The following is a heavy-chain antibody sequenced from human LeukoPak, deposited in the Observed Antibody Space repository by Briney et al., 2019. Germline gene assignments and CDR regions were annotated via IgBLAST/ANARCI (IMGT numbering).Heavy chain of an antibody. CDR2: ISSSSNTI. CDR3: ARVDYYGSGSYVFDY. D-gene: IGHD3-10*01. J-gene: IGHJ4*02. Sequence: GGSLRLSCAASGFTFSSYGMIWVRQAPGKGLEWISYISSSSNTIYYADSVKGRFTISRDNAKNSLYLQMNSLRAEDTAVYYCARVDYYGSGSYVFDYWGQGTLVTVSS. CDR1: GFTFSSYG. V-gene: IGHV3-48*04.